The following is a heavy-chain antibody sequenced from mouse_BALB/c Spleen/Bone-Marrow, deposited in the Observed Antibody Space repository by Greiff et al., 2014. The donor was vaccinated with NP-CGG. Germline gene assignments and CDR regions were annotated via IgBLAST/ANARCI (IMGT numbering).Heavy chain of an antibody. Sequence: VQLQQSGTELVKPGAPVNLSCKASGYTFTSYWMNWVKQGPGRGLEWIGRIDPSDSETHYNQKFKDRATLTVDKSSSTAYIQLSSLTAEDSAVYYCARDHFYHGNYEFVYWGQGTLVSVSA. V-gene: IGHV1-69*02. CDR2: IDPSDSET. J-gene: IGHJ3*01. CDR3: ARDHFYHGNYEFVY. D-gene: IGHD2-1*01. CDR1: GYTFTSYW.